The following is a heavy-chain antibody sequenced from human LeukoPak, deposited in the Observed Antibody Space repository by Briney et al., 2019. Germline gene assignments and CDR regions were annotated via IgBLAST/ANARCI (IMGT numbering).Heavy chain of an antibody. J-gene: IGHJ4*02. D-gene: IGHD3-3*01. Sequence: SGGSPRLSCAASGFTFSSYAMSWVRQAPGKGLEWVSAISGSGGSTYYADSVKGRFTISRDNSKNTLYLQMNSLRAEDTAVYYCAKDQVYYDFWSGYYAEPSFDYWGQGTLVTVSS. CDR3: AKDQVYYDFWSGYYAEPSFDY. CDR1: GFTFSSYA. CDR2: ISGSGGST. V-gene: IGHV3-23*01.